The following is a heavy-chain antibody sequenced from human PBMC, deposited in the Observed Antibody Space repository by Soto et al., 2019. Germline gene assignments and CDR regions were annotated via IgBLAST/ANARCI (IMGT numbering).Heavy chain of an antibody. CDR2: ISAYNGNT. Sequence: QVQLVQSGAEVKKPGASVKVSCKASGYTFTSYGISWVRQAPGQGLEWMGWISAYNGNTNYAQKLQGRVTMTTDTYTSTAYIELRSLRSDDTAVYYCARDLSYSSSSLNYFDYWGQGTLVTVS. D-gene: IGHD6-6*01. J-gene: IGHJ4*02. CDR3: ARDLSYSSSSLNYFDY. CDR1: GYTFTSYG. V-gene: IGHV1-18*01.